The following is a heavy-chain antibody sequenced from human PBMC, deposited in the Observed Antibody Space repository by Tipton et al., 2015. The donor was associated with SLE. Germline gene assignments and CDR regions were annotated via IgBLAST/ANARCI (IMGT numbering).Heavy chain of an antibody. D-gene: IGHD6-13*01. CDR2: INHSGST. J-gene: IGHJ4*02. CDR1: GGSFSGYY. Sequence: LRLSCAVYGGSFSGYYWSWIRQPPGKGLEWIGEINHSGSTNYNPSLKSRVTISVDTSKNQFSLKLSSVTAADTAVYYCARVPRAAAAVAYYFDYWGQGTLVTVSS. V-gene: IGHV4-34*01. CDR3: ARVPRAAAAVAYYFDY.